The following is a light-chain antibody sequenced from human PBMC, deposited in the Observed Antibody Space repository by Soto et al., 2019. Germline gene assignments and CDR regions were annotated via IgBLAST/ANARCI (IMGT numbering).Light chain of an antibody. CDR2: AAS. V-gene: IGKV1-6*01. J-gene: IGKJ1*01. CDR1: QGIRND. Sequence: ALQMTQSPSSLSASVGDRVTITCRASQGIRNDLGWYQQKTGKAPKLLIYAASSLQSGVPSRFSGSGSCPDFTLTISSLQPEDFATYYCLHDYNWPLTFGQGTKVEIK. CDR3: LHDYNWPLT.